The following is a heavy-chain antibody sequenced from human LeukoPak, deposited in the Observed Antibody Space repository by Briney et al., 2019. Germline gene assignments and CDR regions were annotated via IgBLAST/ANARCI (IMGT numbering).Heavy chain of an antibody. V-gene: IGHV3-15*01. D-gene: IGHD2-21*02. CDR1: GFTFSNAW. CDR3: TTCGGDCYFNY. CDR2: IKSKPAGETT. J-gene: IGHJ4*02. Sequence: GGSLRLACAASGFTFSNAWMNWVRQAPGKGLEWVGRIKSKPAGETTTYAAPVKGRFTISRDDSRNTLYLQMNSLKTEDTAVYYRTTCGGDCYFNYWGQGTLVTVSS.